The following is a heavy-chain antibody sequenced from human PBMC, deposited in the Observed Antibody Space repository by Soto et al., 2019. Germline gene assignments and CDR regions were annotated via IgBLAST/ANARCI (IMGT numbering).Heavy chain of an antibody. V-gene: IGHV4-59*01. J-gene: IGHJ5*02. CDR1: GGSISSYY. CDR3: ARQRSLWFGDGSRFDP. Sequence: PSETLSLTCTVSGGSISSYYWSWIRQPPGKGLEWIGYIYYSGSTNYNPSLKSRVTISVDTSKNQFSLKLSSVTAADTAVYYCARQRSLWFGDGSRFDPWGQGTLVTVSS. CDR2: IYYSGST. D-gene: IGHD3-10*01.